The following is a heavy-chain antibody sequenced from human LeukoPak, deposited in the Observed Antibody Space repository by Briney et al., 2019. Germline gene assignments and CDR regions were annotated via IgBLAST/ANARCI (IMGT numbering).Heavy chain of an antibody. CDR3: ARAGYGDYGVAL. J-gene: IGHJ4*02. Sequence: TSQTLSLTCTVSGGSISSGDYYWSWIRQPPGKGLEWIGYIYYSGSTYYNPSLKSRVTISVDTSKNQFSLKLSSVTAADTAVYYCARAGYGDYGVALWGQGTLVTVSS. CDR1: GGSISSGDYY. V-gene: IGHV4-30-4*01. D-gene: IGHD4-17*01. CDR2: IYYSGST.